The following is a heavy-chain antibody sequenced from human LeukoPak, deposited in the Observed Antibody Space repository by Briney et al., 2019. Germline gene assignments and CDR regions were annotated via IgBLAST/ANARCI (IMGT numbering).Heavy chain of an antibody. CDR1: GFTFRSDI. V-gene: IGHV3-30-3*01. D-gene: IGHD6-25*01. Sequence: PGRSLRLSCAASGFTFRSDIMHWVRQAPGKGLEWVAVISDDGGTEHYADSVKGRFTISRDNSKNTLYLQMNSLRIEDTAVYYCARADSSGWHNFDYWGQGTLVTVSS. CDR2: ISDDGGTE. CDR3: ARADSSGWHNFDY. J-gene: IGHJ4*02.